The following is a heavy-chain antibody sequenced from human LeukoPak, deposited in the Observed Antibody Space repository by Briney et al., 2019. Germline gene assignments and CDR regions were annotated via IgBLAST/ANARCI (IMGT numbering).Heavy chain of an antibody. Sequence: GGSLRLSCAASGFTFSSCGMHWVRQAPGKGLEWVAVIWYDGSNKYYADSVKGRFTISRDNPKNTLYLQMNSLRAEDTAVYYCAKSVDTAMVTFDYWGQGTLVTVSS. J-gene: IGHJ4*02. CDR1: GFTFSSCG. CDR3: AKSVDTAMVTFDY. D-gene: IGHD5-18*01. V-gene: IGHV3-33*06. CDR2: IWYDGSNK.